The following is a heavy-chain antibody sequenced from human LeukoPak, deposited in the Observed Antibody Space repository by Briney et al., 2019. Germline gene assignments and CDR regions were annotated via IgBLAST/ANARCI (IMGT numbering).Heavy chain of an antibody. CDR1: GFTFRSFY. CDR2: VNENGRET. Sequence: PGGSLRLSCAASGFTFRSFYMSWVRQAPGEGLEWVAKVNENGRETHYADSVKGRFTISRDNAKNSVSLQMNNLRVEDTAVYYCAKDEVGGHFEYWGQGILVTVSS. V-gene: IGHV3-7*01. CDR3: AKDEVGGHFEY. J-gene: IGHJ4*02.